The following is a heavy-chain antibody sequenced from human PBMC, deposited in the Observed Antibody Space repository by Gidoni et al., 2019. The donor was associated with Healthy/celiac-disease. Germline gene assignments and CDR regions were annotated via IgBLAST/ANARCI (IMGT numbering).Heavy chain of an antibody. CDR1: GGSISSSSYY. CDR2: IYYSGST. J-gene: IGHJ6*02. CDR3: ASTGGTDTAMVYASFYYYYYGMDV. D-gene: IGHD5-18*01. Sequence: QLQLQESGPGLVKPSETLSLTCTVSGGSISSSSYYWGWIRQPPGKGLEWIGSIYYSGSTYYNPSLKSRVTISVDTSKNQFSLKLISVTAADTAVYYCASTGGTDTAMVYASFYYYYYGMDVWGQGTTVTVSS. V-gene: IGHV4-39*01.